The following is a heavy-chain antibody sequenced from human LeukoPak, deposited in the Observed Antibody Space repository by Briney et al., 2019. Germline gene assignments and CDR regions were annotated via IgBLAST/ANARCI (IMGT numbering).Heavy chain of an antibody. V-gene: IGHV3-30*18. CDR2: ISYDGNNQ. J-gene: IGHJ4*02. CDR3: AKDKQKYYYDSSGYYFDY. D-gene: IGHD3-22*01. Sequence: GRSLRLSCAASGFTFSSYGMHWVRQAPGKGLEWVAVISYDGNNQNYGDSVKGRFTISSDNSKNTLYLQMNSLRAEDTAVYYCAKDKQKYYYDSSGYYFDYWGQGTLVTVSS. CDR1: GFTFSSYG.